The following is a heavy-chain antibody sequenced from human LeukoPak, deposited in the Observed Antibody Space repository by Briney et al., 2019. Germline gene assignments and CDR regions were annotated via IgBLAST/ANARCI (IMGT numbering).Heavy chain of an antibody. CDR1: GGSISSGGYS. Sequence: PSETLSLTCAVSGGSISSGGYSWSWIRQPPGKGLEWIGYSYHSRSTYYNPSLKSRVTISVDRSKNQFSLKLSSVTAADTAVYYCARGGQITFGGVIALPDYWGQGTLVTVSS. D-gene: IGHD3-16*02. CDR3: ARGGQITFGGVIALPDY. CDR2: SYHSRST. J-gene: IGHJ4*02. V-gene: IGHV4-30-2*01.